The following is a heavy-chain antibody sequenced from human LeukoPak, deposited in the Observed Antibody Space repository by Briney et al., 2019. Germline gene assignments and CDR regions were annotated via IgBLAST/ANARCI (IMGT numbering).Heavy chain of an antibody. V-gene: IGHV3-23*01. J-gene: IGHJ4*02. CDR1: GFTFSSYA. Sequence: GGSLRLSCAASGFTFSSYAMSWVRQAPGKGLEWVSAISGSGGSTYYADSVKGRFTISRDNSKNTLYLQMNSLRAEDTAVYYCAKDRLRFYSSGYYYFDYWGQGTLVTVSS. D-gene: IGHD3-22*01. CDR3: AKDRLRFYSSGYYYFDY. CDR2: ISGSGGST.